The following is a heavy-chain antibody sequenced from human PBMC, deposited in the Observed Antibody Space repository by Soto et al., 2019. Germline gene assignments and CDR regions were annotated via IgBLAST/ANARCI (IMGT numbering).Heavy chain of an antibody. CDR2: ISSSSSYI. CDR3: ARGIAVAGPTNQYFQH. J-gene: IGHJ1*01. Sequence: GGSLRLSCAASGFTFSSYSMNWVRQAPGKGLEWVSSISSSSSYIYYADSVKGRFTISRDNAKNSLYLQMNSLRAEDTAVYYCARGIAVAGPTNQYFQHWGQGTLVTVSS. CDR1: GFTFSSYS. V-gene: IGHV3-21*01. D-gene: IGHD6-19*01.